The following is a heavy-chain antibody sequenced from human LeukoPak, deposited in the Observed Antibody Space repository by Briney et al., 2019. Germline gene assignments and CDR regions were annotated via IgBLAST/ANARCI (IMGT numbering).Heavy chain of an antibody. CDR1: GFTFSSYW. Sequence: GGSLRLSCAASGFTFSSYWMSWVRQAPGKGLERVANIKQDGSEKYYVDSVKGRFTISRDNAKNSLYLQMNSLRAEDTAVYYCARETRGFLEWLGFDYWGQGILVTVSS. J-gene: IGHJ4*02. CDR3: ARETRGFLEWLGFDY. D-gene: IGHD3-3*01. CDR2: IKQDGSEK. V-gene: IGHV3-7*01.